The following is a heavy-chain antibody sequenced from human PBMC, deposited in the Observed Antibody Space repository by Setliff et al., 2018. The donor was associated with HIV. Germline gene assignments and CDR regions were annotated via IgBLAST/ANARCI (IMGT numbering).Heavy chain of an antibody. D-gene: IGHD7-27*01. CDR1: GFSFRDYY. CDR3: ASSPPGDGDYFDY. CDR2: IWYDGSKK. J-gene: IGHJ4*02. V-gene: IGHV3-33*08. Sequence: GGSLRLSCAASGFSFRDYYMHWVRQAPGKGLEWVADIWYDGSKKYYADSVKGRVTISRDNSKNTLYLQMNSPRAEDTAVYYCASSPPGDGDYFDYWGQGTLVTVSS.